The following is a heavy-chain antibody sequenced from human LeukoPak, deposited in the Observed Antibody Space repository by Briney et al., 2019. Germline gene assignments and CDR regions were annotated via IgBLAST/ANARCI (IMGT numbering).Heavy chain of an antibody. CDR3: AREWVAVLDY. D-gene: IGHD1-26*01. Sequence: GGSLRLSCTASGFNFSSYWMAWVRQAPGKGLEWVANIKEDGSEKYYVDSVKGRFTVFRDNTKKSLHLQMNSLRAEDTAVYYCAREWVAVLDYWGQGTLVTVSS. CDR1: GFNFSSYW. CDR2: IKEDGSEK. V-gene: IGHV3-7*01. J-gene: IGHJ4*02.